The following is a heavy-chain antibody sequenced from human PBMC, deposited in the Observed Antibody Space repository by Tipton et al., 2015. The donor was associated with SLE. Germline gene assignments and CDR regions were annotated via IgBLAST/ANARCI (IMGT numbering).Heavy chain of an antibody. CDR3: ARDEPGWIQLWPS. CDR1: GGSNSSSSYY. CDR2: IYYSGST. V-gene: IGHV4-39*07. J-gene: IGHJ4*02. D-gene: IGHD5-18*01. Sequence: LRLSCTVSGGSNSSSSYYWGWIRQPPGKGLEWIGSIYYSGSTYYNPSLKSRVTISVDTSKNQFSLKLSSVTAADTAVYYCARDEPGWIQLWPSWGQGTLVTVSS.